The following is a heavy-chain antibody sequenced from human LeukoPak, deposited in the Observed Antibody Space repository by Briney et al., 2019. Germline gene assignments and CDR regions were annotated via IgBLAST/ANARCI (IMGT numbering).Heavy chain of an antibody. CDR3: ARDHCTNGVCAYFDY. D-gene: IGHD2-8*01. Sequence: PGGSLRLSCAASGFIFSNYAMHWVRQAPGKGLEWVAVISYDGSNKYYAESVKGRFTISRDNSKNTLYLQMNSLRAEDTAVYYCARDHCTNGVCAYFDYWGQGTLVTVSS. CDR2: ISYDGSNK. V-gene: IGHV3-30-3*01. CDR1: GFIFSNYA. J-gene: IGHJ4*02.